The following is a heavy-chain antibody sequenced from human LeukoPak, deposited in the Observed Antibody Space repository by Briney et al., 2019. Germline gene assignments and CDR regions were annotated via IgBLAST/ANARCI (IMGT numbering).Heavy chain of an antibody. Sequence: TWVRQAPGKGLEWIGEIYHSGSSNYNPSLKSRVTMSIDNSKHHFSLSLTSVTAADTAVYYCAREGSRRLYMDVWGRGTTVTVSS. CDR2: IYHSGSS. CDR3: AREGSRRLYMDV. V-gene: IGHV4/OR15-8*01. J-gene: IGHJ6*03. D-gene: IGHD6-25*01.